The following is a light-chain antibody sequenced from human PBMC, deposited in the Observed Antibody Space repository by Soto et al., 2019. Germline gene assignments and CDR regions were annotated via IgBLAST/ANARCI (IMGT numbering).Light chain of an antibody. J-gene: IGLJ2*01. V-gene: IGLV2-14*01. CDR3: SSYTNSSTVV. CDR2: EVS. CDR1: SSDVGAYKY. Sequence: QSALTQPRSVSGSPGQSVTISCTGTSSDVGAYKYVSWYQQHPGKAPKVMIYEVSNRPSGVSNRFSGSKSGNTASLTISGLQAEDEADYYCSSYTNSSTVVFGGGTKVTVL.